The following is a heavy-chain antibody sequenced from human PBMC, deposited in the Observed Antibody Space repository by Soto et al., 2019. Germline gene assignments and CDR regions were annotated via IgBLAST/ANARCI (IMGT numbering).Heavy chain of an antibody. D-gene: IGHD6-19*01. V-gene: IGHV3-30*18. CDR1: GFTFSSYG. CDR2: ISYDGSNK. Sequence: QVQLVESGGGVVQPGRSLRLSCAASGFTFSSYGMHWVRQAPGKGLEWVAVISYDGSNKYYADSVKGRFTISRDNSKNTLYLQMNSLRAEDTAVYYCAKDYSSGWLDYWGQGTLVTVSS. CDR3: AKDYSSGWLDY. J-gene: IGHJ4*02.